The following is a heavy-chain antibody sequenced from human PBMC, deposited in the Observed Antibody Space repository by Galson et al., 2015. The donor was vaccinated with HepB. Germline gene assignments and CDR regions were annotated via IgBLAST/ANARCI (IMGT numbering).Heavy chain of an antibody. CDR2: ISGSGGST. CDR3: TKGFSNGWSENYFDY. D-gene: IGHD6-19*01. J-gene: IGHJ4*02. CDR1: GFTFSSYA. Sequence: SLRLSCAASGFTFSSYAMSWVRQAPGKGLEWVSAISGSGGSTYYADSVKGRFTISRDNSKNTAYLQMNSLRAEDTAVYYCTKGFSNGWSENYFDYWGQGTLVTVSS. V-gene: IGHV3-23*01.